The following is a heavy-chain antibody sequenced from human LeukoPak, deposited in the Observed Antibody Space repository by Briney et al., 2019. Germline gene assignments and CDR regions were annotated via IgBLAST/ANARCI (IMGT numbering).Heavy chain of an antibody. D-gene: IGHD3-10*01. CDR3: ARGFLTNRGDGPTFHH. CDR1: GVTFSNYD. J-gene: IGHJ4*02. Sequence: PGGSLRLSCAASGVTFSNYDMEWVRQPPGKPLEWVSHIGTGGDTYYPTPVKGRLTVSRENSKKSLYLKISSLRGEETAVYYCARGFLTNRGDGPTFHHWGQGILVTVSS. V-gene: IGHV3-13*01. CDR2: IGTGGDT.